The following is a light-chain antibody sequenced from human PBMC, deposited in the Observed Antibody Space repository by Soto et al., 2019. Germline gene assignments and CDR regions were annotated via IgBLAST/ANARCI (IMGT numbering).Light chain of an antibody. Sequence: QSALTQPASVSGSPGQSITISCTGTGSDVGGYNYVSWYQQHPGKAPKVMIYDVSNRPSGVSNRFSGSKSGNTASLTISGLQAEDEADYYCSSYTSASTPLVLGGGTQLTVL. CDR3: SSYTSASTPLV. CDR1: GSDVGGYNY. CDR2: DVS. J-gene: IGLJ2*01. V-gene: IGLV2-14*01.